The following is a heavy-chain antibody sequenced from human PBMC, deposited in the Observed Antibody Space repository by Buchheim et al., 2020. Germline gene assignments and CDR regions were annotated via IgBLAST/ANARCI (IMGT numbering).Heavy chain of an antibody. D-gene: IGHD4-17*01. Sequence: EVQLVQSGAEVKKPGESLRISCKGSGYSFTSYWISWVRQMPGKGLEWMGRIDPSDSYTNYSPSFQGHVTISADQSISTAYPQWSSLKASDTAMYYCARLRMTTVTTGYYGMDVWGQGTT. J-gene: IGHJ6*02. V-gene: IGHV5-10-1*03. CDR3: ARLRMTTVTTGYYGMDV. CDR1: GYSFTSYW. CDR2: IDPSDSYT.